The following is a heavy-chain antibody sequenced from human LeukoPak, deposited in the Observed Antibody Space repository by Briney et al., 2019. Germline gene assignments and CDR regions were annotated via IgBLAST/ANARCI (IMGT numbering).Heavy chain of an antibody. Sequence: GESLKISCKGSGYSFPSYWIGWVRQMPGKGLEWMGIIYPGDSDTRHNPSFQGQVTISADKSIGTAYLRWNSLKASDTAIYYCARGDDAFDIWGQGTMVTVSS. D-gene: IGHD3-10*01. CDR3: ARGDDAFDI. CDR1: GYSFPSYW. CDR2: IYPGDSDT. J-gene: IGHJ3*02. V-gene: IGHV5-51*01.